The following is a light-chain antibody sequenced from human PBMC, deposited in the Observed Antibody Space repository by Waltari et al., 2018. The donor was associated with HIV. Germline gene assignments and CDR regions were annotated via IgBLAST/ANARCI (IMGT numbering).Light chain of an antibody. J-gene: IGLJ2*01. CDR1: SSDVGSYNL. V-gene: IGLV2-23*02. Sequence: QSALTQPASVSVSPGQSITISCTGTSSDVGSYNLVSWYQQHPGKAPKLMIYDVSKRPSGVSNRFSGSKSGNTASRTISGLQAEDEADYYCCSYAGSSTLVFGGGTKLTVL. CDR2: DVS. CDR3: CSYAGSSTLV.